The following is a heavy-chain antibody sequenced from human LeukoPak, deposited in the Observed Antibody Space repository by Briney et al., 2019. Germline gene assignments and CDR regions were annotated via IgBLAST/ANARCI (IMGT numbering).Heavy chain of an antibody. CDR3: AREGYSRSWDVYGMDV. J-gene: IGHJ6*02. Sequence: GASVKVSCKASGYTFTGYYMHWVRQAPGQGLEWMGRINTKTGNAIYAQGFTGRFVFSSDTSVTMAYLQISSLKAEDTAVYYCAREGYSRSWDVYGMDVWGQGTTVTVSS. D-gene: IGHD6-13*01. CDR2: INTKTGNA. V-gene: IGHV7-4-1*04. CDR1: GYTFTGYY.